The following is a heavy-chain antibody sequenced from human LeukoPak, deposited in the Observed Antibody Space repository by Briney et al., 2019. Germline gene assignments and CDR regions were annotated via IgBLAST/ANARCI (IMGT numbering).Heavy chain of an antibody. CDR2: IYPTDSYT. V-gene: IGHV5-10-1*01. J-gene: IGHJ4*02. CDR3: ARQRYYYDFSGYYHDY. D-gene: IGHD3-22*01. Sequence: GASLQISCEGSGSSFTSYWISWVRQLPGKGLEWMGTIYPTDSYTNYSPSFQGHVTISADKSISTAYLQWSSLKASDTALYYCARQRYYYDFSGYYHDYWGQGTLVIVSA. CDR1: GSSFTSYW.